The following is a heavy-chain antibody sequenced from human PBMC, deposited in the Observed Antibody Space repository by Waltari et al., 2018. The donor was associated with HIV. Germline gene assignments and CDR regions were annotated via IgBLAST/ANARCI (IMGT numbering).Heavy chain of an antibody. D-gene: IGHD6-19*01. CDR3: AREIAVAAIRTYYYYGMDV. CDR1: GFTFSGYS. V-gene: IGHV3-21*02. Sequence: EVQLMESGGDLVKPGGSLSLSCAAPGFTFSGYSLTWVPQAPGKGLEWVSSMSSSSSDIFYADSVKGRFTVSRDNAKNSLYLQMNSLRAEDTAVYYCAREIAVAAIRTYYYYGMDVWGQGTTVTVSS. CDR2: MSSSSSDI. J-gene: IGHJ6*02.